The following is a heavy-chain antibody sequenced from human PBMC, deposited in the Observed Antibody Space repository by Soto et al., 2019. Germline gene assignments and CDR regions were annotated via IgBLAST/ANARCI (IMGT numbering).Heavy chain of an antibody. CDR1: GYTFTSYG. J-gene: IGHJ4*02. CDR2: ISAYNGNT. D-gene: IGHD1-26*01. CDR3: ARESTGSYPEDY. Sequence: QVQLVQPGAEVQKPGASVKVSCKASGYTFTSYGITWVRQAPGQGLDWMGWISAYNGNTNYAQKHQGRVTMTTDTSTSTAYMEPRSLRSDDTAVYYCARESTGSYPEDYWGQGTLFTVSS. V-gene: IGHV1-18*01.